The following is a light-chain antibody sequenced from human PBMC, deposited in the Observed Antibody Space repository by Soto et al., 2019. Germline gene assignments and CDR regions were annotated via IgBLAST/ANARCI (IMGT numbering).Light chain of an antibody. CDR2: DTS. CDR3: QQRHNSPIT. J-gene: IGKJ5*01. CDR1: QTIRGL. V-gene: IGKV3-11*01. Sequence: EIVLTQSPATLSLSPGEKVTLSCRASQTIRGLVAWYTTRPGQANRMLIYDTSNRAAGIPARFSGSGSGTDFTLTISSLEPADVGVYYCQQRHNSPITGGQGTRREIK.